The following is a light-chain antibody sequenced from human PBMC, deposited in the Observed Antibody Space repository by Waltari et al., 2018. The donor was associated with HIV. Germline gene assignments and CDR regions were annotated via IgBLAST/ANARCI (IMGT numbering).Light chain of an antibody. J-gene: IGKJ1*01. CDR3: QQYGAAPWT. CDR2: GAS. V-gene: IGKV3-20*01. CDR1: HTVTNKY. Sequence: VLPQSPGTLSLSPGERATLPCRASHTVTNKYLAWYQQKPGQAPRLLIYGASTRDTGIPDRFSGSGFGTDFTLTISRLEPEDFAVYYCQQYGAAPWTFGQGTKVEMK.